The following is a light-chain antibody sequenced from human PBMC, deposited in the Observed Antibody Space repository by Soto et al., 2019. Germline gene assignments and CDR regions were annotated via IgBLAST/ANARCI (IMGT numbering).Light chain of an antibody. CDR1: RSVSSN. CDR2: GAS. J-gene: IGKJ1*01. CDR3: QQYNSWVS. V-gene: IGKV3-15*01. Sequence: EIVMTQSPATLSVSPGERATLSCRASRSVSSNLAWYQQKPGQAPRLLIYGASTRATGITARFSGSGSGTEFTLTISSLQSEDFAVYYCQQYNSWVSFGQGTKV.